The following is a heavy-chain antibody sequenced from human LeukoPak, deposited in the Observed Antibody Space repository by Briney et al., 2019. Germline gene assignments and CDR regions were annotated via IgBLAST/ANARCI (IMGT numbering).Heavy chain of an antibody. CDR3: AKDDDWGRFNH. V-gene: IGHV3-23*01. CDR1: GFTFSDYY. D-gene: IGHD3-16*01. CDR2: ISGSGGST. Sequence: GGSLRLSCAASGFTFSDYYMSWVRQAPGKGLEWVSAISGSGGSTYYADSVKGRFTISRDNSKNTLYLQMNSLRAEDTAMYYCAKDDDWGRFNHWGQGTLVTVSS. J-gene: IGHJ1*01.